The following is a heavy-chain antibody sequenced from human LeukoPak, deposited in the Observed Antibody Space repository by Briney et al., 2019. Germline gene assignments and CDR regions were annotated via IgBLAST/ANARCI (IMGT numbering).Heavy chain of an antibody. D-gene: IGHD3-22*01. CDR2: ISSSGSTI. J-gene: IGHJ4*02. CDR3: ASSFNYYDSSGYYSDY. CDR1: GFTFSDYY. V-gene: IGHV3-11*01. Sequence: GGSLRLSCAASGFTFSDYYMSWIRQAPGKGLEWVSYISSSGSTIYYADSVKGRFTISRDNAKNSLYLQMNSLRAEDTAVYYCASSFNYYDSSGYYSDYWGQGTLVTVSS.